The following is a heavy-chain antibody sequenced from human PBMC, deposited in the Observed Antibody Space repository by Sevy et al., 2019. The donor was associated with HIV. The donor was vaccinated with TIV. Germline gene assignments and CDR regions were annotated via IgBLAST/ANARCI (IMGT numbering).Heavy chain of an antibody. V-gene: IGHV3-30-3*01. J-gene: IGHJ3*02. D-gene: IGHD6-13*01. CDR3: ATSPSRIAAADKGDAFDI. Sequence: GGSLRLSCAASGFTFSSYAMHWARQAPGKGLEWVAVISYDGSNKYYADSVKGRFTISRDNSKNTLYLQMNSLRAEDTAVYYCATSPSRIAAADKGDAFDIWGQGTMVTVSS. CDR1: GFTFSSYA. CDR2: ISYDGSNK.